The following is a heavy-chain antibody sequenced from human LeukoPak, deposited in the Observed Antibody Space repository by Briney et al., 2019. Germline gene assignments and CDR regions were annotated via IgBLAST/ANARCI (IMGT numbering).Heavy chain of an antibody. V-gene: IGHV4-39*07. CDR1: GGSISSSSYY. CDR3: ARVLTYYDFWSGYYMDYYYYMDV. CDR2: IYYSGST. J-gene: IGHJ6*03. Sequence: SETLSLTCTVSGGSISSSSYYWGWIRQPPGKGLEWIGSIYYSGSTYYNPSLKSRVTISVDTSKNQFSLKLSSVTAADTAVYYCARVLTYYDFWSGYYMDYYYYMDVWGKGTTVTVSS. D-gene: IGHD3-3*01.